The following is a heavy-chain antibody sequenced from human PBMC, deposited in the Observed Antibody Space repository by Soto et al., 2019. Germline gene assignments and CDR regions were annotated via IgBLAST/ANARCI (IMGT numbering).Heavy chain of an antibody. V-gene: IGHV3-23*01. CDR3: AKGVVAGKINWFDP. CDR2: ISGSGGST. J-gene: IGHJ5*02. D-gene: IGHD6-19*01. Sequence: HPGGSLRLSCAASGFPFSSYAMSWVRQAPGKGLEWVSAISGSGGSTYYADSVKGRFTISRDNSKNTLYLQMNSLRAEDTAVYYCAKGVVAGKINWFDPWGQGTLVTVSS. CDR1: GFPFSSYA.